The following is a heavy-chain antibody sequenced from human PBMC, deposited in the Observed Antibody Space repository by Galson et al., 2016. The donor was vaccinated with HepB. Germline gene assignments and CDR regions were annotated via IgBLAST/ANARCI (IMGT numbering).Heavy chain of an antibody. CDR2: IGGNGDRA. Sequence: SLRLSCAASGFTFNNYDMSWVRQAPGKGLERVSVIGGNGDRANYADSVRGRFTISRDNSENTVYLQMNGLRAEDTAVYYCAKNYGDYPLDWGQGTLVTVSP. V-gene: IGHV3-23*01. D-gene: IGHD4-17*01. J-gene: IGHJ4*02. CDR3: AKNYGDYPLD. CDR1: GFTFNNYD.